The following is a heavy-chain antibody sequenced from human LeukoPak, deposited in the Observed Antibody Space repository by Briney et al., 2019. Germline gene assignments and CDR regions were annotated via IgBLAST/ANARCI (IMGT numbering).Heavy chain of an antibody. J-gene: IGHJ3*02. CDR3: ARHGSGGRAFDI. Sequence: PSETLSLTCIVSNGSISSSNHYWGWYRQPPGKGLEWIGHIHNSGSTYYSPSLKSRLAMSVDTSKNQFSLKLSSVTAADTAVYYCARHGSGGRAFDIWGQGTMVTVSS. V-gene: IGHV4-39*01. CDR1: NGSISSSNHY. CDR2: IHNSGST. D-gene: IGHD3-10*01.